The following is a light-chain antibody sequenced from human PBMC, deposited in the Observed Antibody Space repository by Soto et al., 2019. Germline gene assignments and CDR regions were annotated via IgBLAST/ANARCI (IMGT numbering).Light chain of an antibody. Sequence: EIVMTQSPATLSVSPGERATLSCRASQTVINNLAWYQQKPGQAPRLLIYGASTRATGLPARFSGSGSGTEFTLTISSLQSEDFALYYCQQYNNWPITFGQGTRLEIK. V-gene: IGKV3-15*01. J-gene: IGKJ5*01. CDR2: GAS. CDR1: QTVINN. CDR3: QQYNNWPIT.